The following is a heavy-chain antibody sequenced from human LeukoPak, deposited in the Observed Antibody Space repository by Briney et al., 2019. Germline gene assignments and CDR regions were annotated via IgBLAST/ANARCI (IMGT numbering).Heavy chain of an antibody. V-gene: IGHV3-30*01. CDR1: GFTFSRNV. D-gene: IGHD3-10*01. CDR2: ISYDGNNK. J-gene: IGHJ6*03. CDR3: AKGGIPTGPYYCFYYMDV. Sequence: GGSLRLSCVASGFTFSRNVLPWVRQAPGKGLEWVATISYDGNNKFHADSVKGRFTISRDNSRNTVYLQMDSLRPEDTAVYHCAKGGIPTGPYYCFYYMDVWGNGTTVTVSS.